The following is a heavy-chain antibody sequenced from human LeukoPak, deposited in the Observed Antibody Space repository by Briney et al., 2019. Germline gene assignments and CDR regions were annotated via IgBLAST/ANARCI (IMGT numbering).Heavy chain of an antibody. Sequence: GGSLRLSCAASGFTFSSYSMNWVRQAPGKGLEWVSYISSSSSTIYYADSGKGRFTISRDNAKNSLYLQMNSLRAEDTAVYYCARAPRDYYGSGSYYKSWGQGTLVTVSS. CDR3: ARAPRDYYGSGSYYKS. J-gene: IGHJ5*02. D-gene: IGHD3-10*01. V-gene: IGHV3-48*04. CDR1: GFTFSSYS. CDR2: ISSSSSTI.